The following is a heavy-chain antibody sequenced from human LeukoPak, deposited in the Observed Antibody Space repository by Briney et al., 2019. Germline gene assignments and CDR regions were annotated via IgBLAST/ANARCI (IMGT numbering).Heavy chain of an antibody. J-gene: IGHJ4*02. CDR1: GYTFTSYG. V-gene: IGHV1-18*01. D-gene: IGHD1-26*01. CDR3: ARLYSGSSGSYFDY. CDR2: ISAYNGNT. Sequence: ASVKVSCKASGYTFTSYGISWVRQAPGQGLEWMGWISAYNGNTNYAQKLQGRVTMTRDTSISTAYMELSRLRSDDTAVYYCARLYSGSSGSYFDYWGQGTLVTVSS.